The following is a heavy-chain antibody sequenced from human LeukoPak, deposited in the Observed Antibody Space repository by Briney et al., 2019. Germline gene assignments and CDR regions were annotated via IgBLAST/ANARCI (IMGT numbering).Heavy chain of an antibody. Sequence: PLETLSLTCAVYGGSFSGYYWSWIRQPPGKGLEWIGEINHSGSTNYNPSLKSRVTISVDTSKNQFSLKLSSVTAADTAVYYCARSRDGYYWYFDLWGRGTLVIVSS. CDR2: INHSGST. D-gene: IGHD5-24*01. CDR3: ARSRDGYYWYFDL. J-gene: IGHJ2*01. CDR1: GGSFSGYY. V-gene: IGHV4-34*01.